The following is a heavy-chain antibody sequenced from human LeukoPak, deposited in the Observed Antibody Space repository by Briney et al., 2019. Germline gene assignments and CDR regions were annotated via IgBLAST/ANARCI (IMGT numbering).Heavy chain of an antibody. CDR2: ISSSSRYI. Sequence: GGSLRLSCAALGLTFNRYSMNWVRKAPGKGLEWVSSISSSSRYIYYADSVKGRFTISRDNANNSLYLQMNSLTAEDTAVYYCARDREEDYYMDVWGKGTTVTVSS. CDR3: ARDREEDYYMDV. J-gene: IGHJ6*03. CDR1: GLTFNRYS. V-gene: IGHV3-21*01.